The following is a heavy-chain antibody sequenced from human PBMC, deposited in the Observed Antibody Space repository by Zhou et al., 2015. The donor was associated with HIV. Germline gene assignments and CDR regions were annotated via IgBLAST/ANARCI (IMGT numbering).Heavy chain of an antibody. V-gene: IGHV1-69*04. Sequence: LEQSGTEVRKPGSSVNVSCKASGGTFSGSDISWVRQAPGQGLEWMGSITPMFHMETYAEKFRARLTISVDQYTNTAYMELSSLTSEDAAIYFCARSSVNHDNAFDIWGQGTKVIVSS. CDR3: ARSSVNHDNAFDI. D-gene: IGHD3-22*01. CDR1: GGTFSGSD. J-gene: IGHJ3*02. CDR2: ITPMFHME.